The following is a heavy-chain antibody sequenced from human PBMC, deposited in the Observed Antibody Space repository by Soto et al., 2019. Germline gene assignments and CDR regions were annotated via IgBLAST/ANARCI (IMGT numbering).Heavy chain of an antibody. V-gene: IGHV4-34*01. D-gene: IGHD1-26*01. Sequence: SETLSLTCAVYGGSFSGYYWSWIRQPPGKGLEWIGEINHSGSTNYNPSLKSRVTISVDTSKNQFSLKLSSVTAADTAVYYCARGRAAVGATPYYYYYGMDVWGQGTTVTV. CDR1: GGSFSGYY. J-gene: IGHJ6*02. CDR2: INHSGST. CDR3: ARGRAAVGATPYYYYYGMDV.